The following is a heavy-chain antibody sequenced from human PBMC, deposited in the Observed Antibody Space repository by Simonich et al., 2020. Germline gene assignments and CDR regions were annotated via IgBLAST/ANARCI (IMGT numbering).Heavy chain of an antibody. Sequence: QVQLQQWGAGLLKPSETLSLTCAVYGGSFSGYYWSWIRQPPGKGLEWIVENNHSGSTNDNRALKGLYTISVDTSKNQFSLNLSSVTAADTAVYYCARCGLVNYDILTGYHNWFDPWGQGTLVTVSS. V-gene: IGHV4-34*01. J-gene: IGHJ5*02. D-gene: IGHD3-9*01. CDR2: NNHSGST. CDR1: GGSFSGYY. CDR3: ARCGLVNYDILTGYHNWFDP.